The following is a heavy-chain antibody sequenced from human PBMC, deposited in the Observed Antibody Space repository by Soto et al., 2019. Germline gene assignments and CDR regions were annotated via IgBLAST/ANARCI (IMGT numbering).Heavy chain of an antibody. Sequence: QVQLQESGPGLVKPSQTLSLTCTVSGGSISSGDYYWSWIRQPPGKGLEWIGYIYHSGSTYYNPSLKRRVTISVNTSKNQFSLKLSSVTAADPAVYYCARERPDGARLDPWGQGTLVTVSS. V-gene: IGHV4-30-4*01. D-gene: IGHD6-6*01. CDR2: IYHSGST. J-gene: IGHJ5*02. CDR1: GGSISSGDYY. CDR3: ARERPDGARLDP.